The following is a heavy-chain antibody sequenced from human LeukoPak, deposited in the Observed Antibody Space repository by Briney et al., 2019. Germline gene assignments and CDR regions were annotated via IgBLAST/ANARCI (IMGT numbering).Heavy chain of an antibody. CDR3: ARDSGIEYFDWLPFDY. CDR1: GYSISSGYY. D-gene: IGHD3-9*01. CDR2: IYHSGST. V-gene: IGHV4-38-2*02. Sequence: SETLSLTCTVSGYSISSGYYWGWIRQPPGKGLEWIGSIYHSGSTHFNPSLKSRVTISVDTSENQFSLKLSSVTAADTAVYYCARDSGIEYFDWLPFDYWGQGTLVTVSS. J-gene: IGHJ4*02.